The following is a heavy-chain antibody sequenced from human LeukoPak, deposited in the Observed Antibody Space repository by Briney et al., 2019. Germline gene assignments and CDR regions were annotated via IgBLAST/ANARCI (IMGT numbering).Heavy chain of an antibody. CDR2: ISGGGGST. Sequence: PGESLRLFCAASGFTFSSYAMSWVRQAPGKGLDWVSAISGGGGSTYYADSVKGRFTISRDNSKNTLYLQMNSLRADDTAIYYCAKVMNPRAFDIWGQGTMVTVSS. V-gene: IGHV3-23*01. CDR1: GFTFSSYA. CDR3: AKVMNPRAFDI. J-gene: IGHJ3*02.